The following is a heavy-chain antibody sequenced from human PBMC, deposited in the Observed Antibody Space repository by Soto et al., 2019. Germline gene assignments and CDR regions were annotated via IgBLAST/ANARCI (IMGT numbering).Heavy chain of an antibody. D-gene: IGHD4-17*01. CDR1: GGSISSYY. CDR3: ARETYGDNVCYFDP. Sequence: PSETLSLTCTVSGGSISSYYWSWIREPPGKGLEWIGEINHSGSTNYNPSLKSRVTISVDRSKNQFSLKVSSVTAADTAVYYCARETYGDNVCYFDPWGQGTLVTVSS. CDR2: INHSGST. V-gene: IGHV4-34*01. J-gene: IGHJ5*02.